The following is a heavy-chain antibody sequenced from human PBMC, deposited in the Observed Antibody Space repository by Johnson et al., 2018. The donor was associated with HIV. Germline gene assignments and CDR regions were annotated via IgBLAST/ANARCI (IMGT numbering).Heavy chain of an antibody. CDR3: ARGALSPAAPDAFDI. Sequence: VQLVESGGGLIQPGGSLRLSCAASGFTFSSYDMHWVRQATGKGLEWVSAIGTAGDTYYPGSVKGRFTISRDNSKNTLYLQMGSLRAEDMAVYYCARGALSPAAPDAFDIWGQGTMVTVSS. V-gene: IGHV3-13*01. D-gene: IGHD6-13*01. J-gene: IGHJ3*02. CDR2: IGTAGDT. CDR1: GFTFSSYD.